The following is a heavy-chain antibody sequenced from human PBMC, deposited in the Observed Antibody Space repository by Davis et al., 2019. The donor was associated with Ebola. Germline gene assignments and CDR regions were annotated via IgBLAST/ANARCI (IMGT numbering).Heavy chain of an antibody. CDR3: ARAPPLAATISPYYYYGMDV. CDR1: GYTFISYG. Sequence: ASVKVSCKASGYTFISYGISWVRQAPGQGLEWMGWISAYNGNTNYAQKLQGRVTMTTDTSTSTAYMELRSLRSDDTAVYYCARAPPLAATISPYYYYGMDVWGQGTTVTVSS. J-gene: IGHJ6*02. CDR2: ISAYNGNT. D-gene: IGHD5-12*01. V-gene: IGHV1-18*01.